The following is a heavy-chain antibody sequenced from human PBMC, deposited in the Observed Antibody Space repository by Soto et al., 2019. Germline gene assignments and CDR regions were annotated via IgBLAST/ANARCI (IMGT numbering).Heavy chain of an antibody. CDR3: ARDRGGTGSLDAFDI. CDR1: GYTFTVNH. Sequence: ASVKVSFKASGYTFTVNHMHWVRQAPGQGLEWMGWINVNSGGTNYAEKFRGRVTMTRDTSISTAYMELSRLTSDDTAVYYCARDRGGTGSLDAFDIWGQGTLVTVSS. V-gene: IGHV1-2*02. J-gene: IGHJ3*02. CDR2: INVNSGGT. D-gene: IGHD6-19*01.